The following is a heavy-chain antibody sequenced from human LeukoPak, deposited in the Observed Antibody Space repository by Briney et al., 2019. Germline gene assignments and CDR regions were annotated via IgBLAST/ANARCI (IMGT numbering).Heavy chain of an antibody. CDR3: ARCRIRGYSATCNWFDP. CDR2: ISAYNGNT. V-gene: IGHV1-18*01. CDR1: GGTFSSYA. D-gene: IGHD5-12*01. Sequence: ASVKVSCKASGGTFSSYAISWVRQAPGQGLEWMGWISAYNGNTNYAQKLQGRVTMTTDTSTSTAYMELRSLRSDDTAVYYCARCRIRGYSATCNWFDPWGQGTLVTVSS. J-gene: IGHJ5*02.